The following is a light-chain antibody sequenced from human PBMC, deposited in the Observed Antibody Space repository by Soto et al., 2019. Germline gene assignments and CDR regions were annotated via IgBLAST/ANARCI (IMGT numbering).Light chain of an antibody. CDR1: SSDVGAYYF. Sequence: QSVLTQPVSVSGSPVQSITISCTGSSSDVGAYYFVSWNQHRPGKAPKLILYEVTTRPSWISSRFSGSKSGNTASLTISGLQADDEAYYYCSSYTITNTPYVFGTGTKVTVL. V-gene: IGLV2-14*01. CDR3: SSYTITNTPYV. CDR2: EVT. J-gene: IGLJ1*01.